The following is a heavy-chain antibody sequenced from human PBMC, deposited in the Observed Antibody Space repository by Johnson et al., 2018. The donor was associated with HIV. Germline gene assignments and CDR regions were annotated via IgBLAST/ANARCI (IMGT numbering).Heavy chain of an antibody. Sequence: VQLVESGGGLVKPGGSLRLSCAASGFTFSDYYMSWIRQAPGKGLEWVSAIGTAGDTYYPGSVKGRFTISRENAKNTLYLQMNNRRVEETALYYCARDAGLAVAESDAFDVWGQGTVVIVSS. CDR2: IGTAGDT. CDR3: ARDAGLAVAESDAFDV. D-gene: IGHD6-19*01. V-gene: IGHV3-13*01. CDR1: GFTFSDYY. J-gene: IGHJ3*01.